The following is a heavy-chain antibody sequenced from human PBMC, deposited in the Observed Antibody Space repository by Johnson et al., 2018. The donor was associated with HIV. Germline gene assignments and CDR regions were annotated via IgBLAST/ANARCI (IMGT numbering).Heavy chain of an antibody. CDR2: IKQDGSEK. J-gene: IGHJ3*02. CDR3: ARDEAYRKYARTAFDI. V-gene: IGHV3-7*03. Sequence: EVQLVESGGGLVKPGGSLRLSCAASGFTFSSYWMTWVRQAPGNGLEWVANIKQDGSEKHYVDSVKGRFTISRDNAKNSLYLQMSSRRAEDTAVYYCARDEAYRKYARTAFDIWGQGTMVNGSS. D-gene: IGHD1-14*01. CDR1: GFTFSSYW.